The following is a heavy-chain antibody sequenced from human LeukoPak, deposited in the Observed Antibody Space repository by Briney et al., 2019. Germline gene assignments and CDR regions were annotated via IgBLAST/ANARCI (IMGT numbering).Heavy chain of an antibody. CDR1: GGSFSGYY. D-gene: IGHD4-17*01. CDR2: IYYSGST. J-gene: IGHJ4*02. Sequence: PSETLSLTCAVYGGSFSGYYWSWIRQPPGKGLEWIGYIYYSGSTNYNPSLKSRVTISVDTSKNQFSLELSSVTAADTAVYYCAREWAFKRTVTAAGTTDYFDYWGQGTLVTVSS. CDR3: AREWAFKRTVTAAGTTDYFDY. V-gene: IGHV4-59*01.